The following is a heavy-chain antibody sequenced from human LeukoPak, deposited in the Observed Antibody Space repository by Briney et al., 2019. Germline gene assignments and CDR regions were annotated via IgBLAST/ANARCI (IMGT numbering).Heavy chain of an antibody. D-gene: IGHD5-18*01. CDR2: IYYSGST. J-gene: IGHJ3*02. CDR1: GGSISSSSYY. Sequence: IPSETLSLTCTVSGGSISSSSYYWGWIRQPPGKGLEWIGSIYYSGSTDYNPSLKSRVAISVDTSKNQISLKLSSVTAADTAVYYCARPGVGSGRYGAFDIWGQGTMVTVSS. V-gene: IGHV4-39*01. CDR3: ARPGVGSGRYGAFDI.